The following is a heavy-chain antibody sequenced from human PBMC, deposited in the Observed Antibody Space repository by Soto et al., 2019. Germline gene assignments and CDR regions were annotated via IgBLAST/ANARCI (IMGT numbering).Heavy chain of an antibody. CDR3: ARDGYCSGGSCYLDY. V-gene: IGHV1-69*08. CDR1: GGTFSSYT. J-gene: IGHJ4*02. CDR2: IIPILGIA. Sequence: QVQLVQSGAEVKKPGSSVKVSCKASGGTFSSYTISWVRQAPGQGLEWMGRIIPILGIANYAQKFQGRVTITADKSTSTAYMELSSLRSEDTAVYYCARDGYCSGGSCYLDYWGQGTLVTVSS. D-gene: IGHD2-15*01.